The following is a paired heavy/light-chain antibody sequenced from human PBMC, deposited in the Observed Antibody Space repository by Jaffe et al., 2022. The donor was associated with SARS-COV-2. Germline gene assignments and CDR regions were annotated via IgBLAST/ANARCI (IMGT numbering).Light chain of an antibody. V-gene: IGKV1-39*01. Sequence: DIQMTQSPSSLSASVGGRVTITCRASQSISSYLNWYQQKPGKAPKLLIYTASSLQSGVPSRFSGSESGTDFNLTISSLQPEDFATYYCQQSYSTPFTFGPGTKVDIK. J-gene: IGKJ3*01. CDR3: QQSYSTPFT. CDR2: TAS. CDR1: QSISSY.
Heavy chain of an antibody. Sequence: QVQLVESGGGVVQPGRSLRLSCAASEFTFSSYGMHWVRQAPGKGLEWVAVISYDGSNKYYADSVKGRFTISRDNSKNTLYLQMNSLRAEDTAVYYCAKGLDYRGRKPWGDAFDIWGQGTMVIVSS. V-gene: IGHV3-30*18. CDR3: AKGLDYRGRKPWGDAFDI. CDR2: ISYDGSNK. CDR1: EFTFSSYG. D-gene: IGHD4-17*01. J-gene: IGHJ3*02.